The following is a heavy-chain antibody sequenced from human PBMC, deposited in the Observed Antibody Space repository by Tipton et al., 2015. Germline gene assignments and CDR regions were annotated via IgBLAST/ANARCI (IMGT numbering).Heavy chain of an antibody. CDR2: IRYSGST. J-gene: IGHJ5*02. D-gene: IGHD5-18*01. CDR1: SDSISKYY. CDR3: ARFMGYSYGPDNWFDP. V-gene: IGHV4-59*01. Sequence: TLSLTCTVSSDSISKYYWTWIRQPPGKELEWIGYIRYSGSTNYNPSLKSRVTISVDTPKNRFSLKLSSVTAADTAVYYCARFMGYSYGPDNWFDPWGQGTLVTVSS.